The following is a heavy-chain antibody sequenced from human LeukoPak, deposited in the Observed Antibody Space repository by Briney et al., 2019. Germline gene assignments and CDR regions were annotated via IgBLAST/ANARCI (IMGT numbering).Heavy chain of an antibody. J-gene: IGHJ6*03. CDR1: GFTFSSYA. Sequence: GGSMRLSCAAPGFTFSSYAMTWVRQAPGKGLEWVSAISGSGDITYYADSVKGRFTISRDNSQNTLSLQMHSLGVEDTAVYYCAKTGIDYHYYYMDVWGKGTTVTVSS. CDR3: AKTGIDYHYYYMDV. V-gene: IGHV3-23*01. CDR2: ISGSGDIT. D-gene: IGHD1-1*01.